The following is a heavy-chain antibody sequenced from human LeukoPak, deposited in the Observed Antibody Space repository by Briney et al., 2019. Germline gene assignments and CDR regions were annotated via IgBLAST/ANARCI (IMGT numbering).Heavy chain of an antibody. V-gene: IGHV3-21*01. D-gene: IGHD5-12*01. Sequence: GGSLRLSCAASGFTFSSYSMNWVRQAPGNGLEWVSSISSSSSYIYYADSVKGRFTISRDNAKNSLYLQMNSLRAEDTAVYYCASSGYSGYEGLGRAGYFDYWGQGTLVTVSS. CDR3: ASSGYSGYEGLGRAGYFDY. J-gene: IGHJ4*02. CDR1: GFTFSSYS. CDR2: ISSSSSYI.